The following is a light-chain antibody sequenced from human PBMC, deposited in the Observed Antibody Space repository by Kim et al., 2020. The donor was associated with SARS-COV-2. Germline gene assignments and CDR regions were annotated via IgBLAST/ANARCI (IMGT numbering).Light chain of an antibody. J-gene: IGKJ1*01. V-gene: IGKV3-15*01. Sequence: EIVMTQSPATLSVSPGERVTLPCSASQRVSSNLAWYQQRPGQAPRLLSSGASISATGIPARFSGSGSGTDFTLTISSLQSEDFAVYYCNQYNNWRTFGQGTKVDIK. CDR2: GAS. CDR3: NQYNNWRT. CDR1: QRVSSN.